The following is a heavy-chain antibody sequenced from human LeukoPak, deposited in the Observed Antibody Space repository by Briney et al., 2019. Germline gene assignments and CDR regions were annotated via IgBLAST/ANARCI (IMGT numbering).Heavy chain of an antibody. V-gene: IGHV3-48*03. CDR2: ISSSGSTI. CDR3: AELGITMIGGV. CDR1: GFTLSTYA. D-gene: IGHD3-10*02. Sequence: QAGGSLRLSCAASGFTLSTYAMSWVRQAPGKGLEWVSYISSSGSTIYYADSVKGRFTISRDNAKNSLYLQMNSLRAEDTAVYYCAELGITMIGGVWGKGTTVTISS. J-gene: IGHJ6*04.